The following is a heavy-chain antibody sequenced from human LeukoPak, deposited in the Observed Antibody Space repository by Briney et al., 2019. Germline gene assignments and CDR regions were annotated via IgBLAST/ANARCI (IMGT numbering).Heavy chain of an antibody. CDR2: INPNTGGT. Sequence: ASVKVSCKASGYTFTGYYLHWVRQAPGQGLEWMGWINPNTGGTNYAQRFQGRVTMTRDTSISTAYMEVNSLRSDDTAVYYCARDAERWVVDWFDPWGQGTLVTVSS. J-gene: IGHJ5*02. V-gene: IGHV1-2*02. D-gene: IGHD6-19*01. CDR3: ARDAERWVVDWFDP. CDR1: GYTFTGYY.